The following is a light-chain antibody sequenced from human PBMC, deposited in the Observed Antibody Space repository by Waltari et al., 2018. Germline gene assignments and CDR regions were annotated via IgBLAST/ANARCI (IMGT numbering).Light chain of an antibody. CDR1: QSVSDY. V-gene: IGKV3-11*01. Sequence: EIVLTQSPVTLSLSPGERATLSCRASQSVSDYLAWFRQKPGQAPRLLIHDVSNRAPGIPARFSGSGCETDFTLTISSLEPDDFGIYYCQQRSGWPPAITFGQGTRLEIK. CDR2: DVS. CDR3: QQRSGWPPAIT. J-gene: IGKJ5*01.